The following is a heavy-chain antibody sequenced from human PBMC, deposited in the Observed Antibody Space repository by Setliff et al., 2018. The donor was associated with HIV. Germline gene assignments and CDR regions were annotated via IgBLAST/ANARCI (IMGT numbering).Heavy chain of an antibody. CDR1: GGAFRNNA. CDR3: ARFMAADYYDASGYFHH. J-gene: IGHJ1*01. Sequence: SVKVSCKASGGAFRNNAINWVRQAPGRGLEWMGTIIPNFGTADYAQKFQGRVTITADESTTTAYLELSSLKSDDTAVYYCARFMAADYYDASGYFHHWGQGTLVTVSS. V-gene: IGHV1-69*13. CDR2: IIPNFGTA. D-gene: IGHD3-22*01.